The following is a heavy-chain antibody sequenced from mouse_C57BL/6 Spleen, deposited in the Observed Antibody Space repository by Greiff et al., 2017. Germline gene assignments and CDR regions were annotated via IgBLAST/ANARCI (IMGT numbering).Heavy chain of an antibody. V-gene: IGHV1-64*01. CDR3: ARYYGSRTMDY. CDR1: GYTFTSYW. D-gene: IGHD1-1*01. CDR2: IHPNSGST. Sequence: QVQLQQPGAELVKPGASVKLSCKASGYTFTSYWMHWVKQRPGQGLEWIGMIHPNSGSTNYNEKFKSKATLTVDKSSSTAYMQLSSLTSEDSAVYYCARYYGSRTMDYWGQGTSVTVSS. J-gene: IGHJ4*01.